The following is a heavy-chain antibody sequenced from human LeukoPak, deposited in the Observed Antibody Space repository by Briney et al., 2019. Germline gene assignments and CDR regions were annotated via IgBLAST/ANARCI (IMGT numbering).Heavy chain of an antibody. CDR3: ARDSGGYNAFDI. V-gene: IGHV3-66*01. CDR1: GFTFSSNY. J-gene: IGHJ3*02. Sequence: GGSLRLSCAASGFTFSSNYMSWVRQAPGKGLEWVSVIYSGGSTYYADSVKGRFTISRDNSKNTLYLRMNSLRAEDTAVYYCARDSGGYNAFDIWGQGTMVTVSS. CDR2: IYSGGST. D-gene: IGHD5-18*01.